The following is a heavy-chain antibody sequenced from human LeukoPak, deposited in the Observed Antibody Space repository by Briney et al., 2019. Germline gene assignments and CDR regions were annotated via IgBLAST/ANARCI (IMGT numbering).Heavy chain of an antibody. CDR2: INHSGST. CDR1: GGSFSGYY. CDR3: ARDRAPYCSSTSCYQGHDY. Sequence: SETLSLACAVYGGSFSGYYWSWIRQPPGKGLEWIREINHSGSTNYNPSLKSRVTVSVDTSKNQFSLKLSSVTAADTAVYYCARDRAPYCSSTSCYQGHDYWGQGTLVTVSS. V-gene: IGHV4-34*01. D-gene: IGHD2-2*01. J-gene: IGHJ4*02.